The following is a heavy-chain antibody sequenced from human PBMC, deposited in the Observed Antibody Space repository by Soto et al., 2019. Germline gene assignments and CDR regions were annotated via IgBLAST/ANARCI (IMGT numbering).Heavy chain of an antibody. D-gene: IGHD6-13*01. CDR2: IIPIFGTA. CDR1: GGTFSSYA. J-gene: IGHJ4*02. CDR3: ARARYSSSWSRQPFDY. V-gene: IGHV1-69*13. Sequence: SVKVSCKASGGTFSSYAISWVRQAPGPGLEWMGGIIPIFGTANYAQKFQGRVTITADESTSTAYMELSSLRSEDTAVYYCARARYSSSWSRQPFDYWGQGTLVTVSS.